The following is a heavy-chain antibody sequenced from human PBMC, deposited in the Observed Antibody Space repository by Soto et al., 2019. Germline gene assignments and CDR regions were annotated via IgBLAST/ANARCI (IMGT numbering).Heavy chain of an antibody. CDR1: GFTFSNAW. D-gene: IGHD6-19*01. J-gene: IGHJ3*02. V-gene: IGHV3-15*01. Sequence: GSLRLSCAASGFTFSNAWMSWVRQAPGKGLEWVGRIKSKTDGGTTDYAAPVKGRFTISRDDSKNTLYLQMNSLKAEDTAVYYCTTEGMAVAGNDAFDIWGQGTMVTVSS. CDR3: TTEGMAVAGNDAFDI. CDR2: IKSKTDGGTT.